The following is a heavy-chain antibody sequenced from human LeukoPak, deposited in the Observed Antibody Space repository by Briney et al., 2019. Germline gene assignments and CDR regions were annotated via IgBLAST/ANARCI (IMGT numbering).Heavy chain of an antibody. CDR2: IYYSGST. CDR3: ARLRATVTPDY. J-gene: IGHJ4*02. D-gene: IGHD4-11*01. V-gene: IGHV4-39*01. CDR1: GGSISSSSYY. Sequence: SETLSLTCTVSGGSISSSSYYWGWKRPPPGKELDSIGSIYYSGSTYYNPSLKSLVTISVDTSKNQFSLKLSSVTAADTAVYYCARLRATVTPDYWGQGTLVTVSS.